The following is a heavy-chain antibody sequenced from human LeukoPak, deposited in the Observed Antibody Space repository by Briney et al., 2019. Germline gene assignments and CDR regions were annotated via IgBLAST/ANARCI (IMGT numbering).Heavy chain of an antibody. Sequence: SETLSLTCTVSGGPVTTYYWSWIRQPPGKGLEWIGYMSYRGSTNYSPSLKSRVTISIDTSKNQFSLKLNSVTAADTAVYYCARGLGPYCVSTSCQDYWGRGTLVTVSS. J-gene: IGHJ4*02. CDR1: GGPVTTYY. CDR2: MSYRGST. CDR3: ARGLGPYCVSTSCQDY. V-gene: IGHV4-59*02. D-gene: IGHD2-2*01.